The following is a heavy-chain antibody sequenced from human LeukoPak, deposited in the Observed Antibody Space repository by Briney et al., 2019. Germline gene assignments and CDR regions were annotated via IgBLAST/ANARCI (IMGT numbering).Heavy chain of an antibody. CDR3: ARDEFAMVRGVIGYFQH. J-gene: IGHJ1*01. V-gene: IGHV4-39*02. D-gene: IGHD3-10*01. CDR2: IYYSGNT. CDR1: GDSISTSNSY. Sequence: SETLSLTCTVSGDSISTSNSYWGWIRQPPGKGLEWIGSIYYSGNTYYNASLKSRVTISVDTSKNQFSLKLTSVTAADTAVYYCARDEFAMVRGVIGYFQHWGQGTLVTVSS.